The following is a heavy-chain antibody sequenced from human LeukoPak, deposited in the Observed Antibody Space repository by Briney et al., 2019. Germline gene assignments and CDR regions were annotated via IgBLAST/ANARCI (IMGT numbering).Heavy chain of an antibody. CDR1: GFSFSGYG. V-gene: IGHV3-30*01. CDR3: ARRTGDARYCSGYSCFPPDY. Sequence: GRSLRLSCAAYGFSFSGYGMNWVRQAPGKGLEWVAAISNGGNEFYADSVKGRFSISRDTSKNTLYLQMNSLRAEDTAVYYCARRTGDARYCSGYSCFPPDYWGQGTLVTVSS. CDR2: ISNGGNE. D-gene: IGHD2-15*01. J-gene: IGHJ4*02.